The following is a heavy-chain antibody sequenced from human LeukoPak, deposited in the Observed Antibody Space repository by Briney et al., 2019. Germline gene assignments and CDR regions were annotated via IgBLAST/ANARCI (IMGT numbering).Heavy chain of an antibody. CDR1: GFTFSSYA. CDR3: AKLSPRGSEVVVITSFDY. V-gene: IGHV3-23*01. D-gene: IGHD3-22*01. CDR2: ISGSGGST. Sequence: GGSLRLSCAASGFTFSSYAMSWVRQAPGKGLEWVSAISGSGGSTYYADSVKGRFTISRDSSKNTLYLQMNSLRAEDTAVYYCAKLSPRGSEVVVITSFDYWGQGTLVTVSS. J-gene: IGHJ4*02.